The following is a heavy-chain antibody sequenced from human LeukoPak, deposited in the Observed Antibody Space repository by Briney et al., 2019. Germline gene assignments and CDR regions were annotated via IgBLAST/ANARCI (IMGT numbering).Heavy chain of an antibody. J-gene: IGHJ3*02. CDR3: AKGWASSGFIYNDAFDI. V-gene: IGHV3-23*01. Sequence: GGSLRLSCAGSGFTVSNNYMAWVRQAPGKGLEWVSGISGSGGSTYYADSVKGRFTISRDNSRNTLYLQMNSLGAGDAALYYCAKGWASSGFIYNDAFDIWGQGTVVTVSS. D-gene: IGHD6-19*01. CDR2: ISGSGGST. CDR1: GFTVSNNY.